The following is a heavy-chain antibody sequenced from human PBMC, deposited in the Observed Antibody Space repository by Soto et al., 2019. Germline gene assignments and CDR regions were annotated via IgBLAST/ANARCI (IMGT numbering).Heavy chain of an antibody. CDR2: INPSGGST. V-gene: IGHV1-46*03. CDR3: ARDASVVVVAATFWDY. Sequence: QVQLVQSGAEVKKPGASVKVSCKASGYTFTSYYMHWVRQAPGQGLEWMGIINPSGGSTSYAQKFQGRVTMTRDTSTSTVYMELSSRRSEDTAVYYCARDASVVVVAATFWDYWGQGTLVTVSS. CDR1: GYTFTSYY. J-gene: IGHJ4*02. D-gene: IGHD2-15*01.